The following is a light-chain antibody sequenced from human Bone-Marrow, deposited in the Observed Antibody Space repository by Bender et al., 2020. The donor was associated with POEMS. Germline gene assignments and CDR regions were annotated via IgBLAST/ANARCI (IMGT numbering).Light chain of an antibody. V-gene: IGLV1-40*01. Sequence: QSVLTQPPSVSGAPGQTVTISCTGTSSNMGSGYGVNWYQQLPGTAPKLLIYNNENRPSGVPDRISVSKSGTSASLAIPGLQAEDEADYSCQSYDISLSGWVFGGGTKLTAL. CDR3: QSYDISLSGWV. CDR1: SSNMGSGYG. CDR2: NNE. J-gene: IGLJ3*02.